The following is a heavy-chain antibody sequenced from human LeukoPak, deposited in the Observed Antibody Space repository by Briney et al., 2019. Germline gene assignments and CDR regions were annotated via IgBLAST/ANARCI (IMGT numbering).Heavy chain of an antibody. J-gene: IGHJ4*02. V-gene: IGHV1-69*13. CDR1: GGTFSSYA. D-gene: IGHD3-10*01. Sequence: ASVEVSCKASGGTFSSYAFNWVRQAPGHGLEWMGGIIPFYGAINYAQQFQGRVTITADESTSTVYMELSNLRPDDTAVYYCARMVGYSYSDYWGQGTLVTVLS. CDR3: ARMVGYSYSDY. CDR2: IIPFYGAI.